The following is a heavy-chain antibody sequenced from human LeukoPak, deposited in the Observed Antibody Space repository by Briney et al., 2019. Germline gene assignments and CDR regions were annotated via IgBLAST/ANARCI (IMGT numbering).Heavy chain of an antibody. V-gene: IGHV5-51*01. D-gene: IGHD6-6*01. CDR1: GYSFTSYW. CDR3: ARWSARQDY. CDR2: IYPGDSDT. Sequence: GESLKISFKGSGYSFTSYWIGWVRQMPGKGLEWMGIIYPGDSDTRYSPSFQGQVTISAANSISTAYLQWSSLKAPDTAMYYCARWSARQDYWGQGTLVTVSS. J-gene: IGHJ4*02.